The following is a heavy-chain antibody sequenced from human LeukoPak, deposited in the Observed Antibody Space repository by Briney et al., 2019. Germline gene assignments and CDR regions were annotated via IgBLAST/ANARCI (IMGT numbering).Heavy chain of an antibody. D-gene: IGHD6-6*01. CDR2: IYPGDSDT. CDR3: ARHLSSSAPGPVGY. J-gene: IGHJ4*02. V-gene: IGHV5-51*01. Sequence: GESLKISCKGSGYSFTNYWIGWVRQMPGKGLEWVGIIYPGDSDTRYSPSFQGQVTMSADKSISTAYLQWSSLKASDTAMYYCARHLSSSAPGPVGYWGQGTLVTVSS. CDR1: GYSFTNYW.